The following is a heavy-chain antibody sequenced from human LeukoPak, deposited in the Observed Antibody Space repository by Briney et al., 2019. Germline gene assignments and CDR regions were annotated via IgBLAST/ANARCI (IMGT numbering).Heavy chain of an antibody. Sequence: SETLSLTCTVSGGSISSYYWSWIRQPPGKGLEGFGYLYYSGRTNYNPSLKSRVTISVDTSKNQFSLKLSSVTAADTAVYYCARGIYQPLSPDGDAFDIWGQGTMVTVSS. J-gene: IGHJ3*02. D-gene: IGHD2-2*01. CDR1: GGSISSYY. CDR2: LYYSGRT. V-gene: IGHV4-59*01. CDR3: ARGIYQPLSPDGDAFDI.